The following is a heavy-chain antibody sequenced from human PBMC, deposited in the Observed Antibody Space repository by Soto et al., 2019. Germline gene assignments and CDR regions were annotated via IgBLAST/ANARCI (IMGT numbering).Heavy chain of an antibody. V-gene: IGHV3-30*18. D-gene: IGHD7-27*01. CDR3: AKAIGTNWGAYYGMDV. CDR2: ISDDGTNR. J-gene: IGHJ6*02. CDR1: GFTFSSYG. Sequence: QVQLVESGGGVVQPGRSLRLSCVASGFTFSSYGMRWVRQAPGKGLEWVAVISDDGTNRYYADSVKGRFTISRDNSKSTLYLQMNSLRAEDTAVYYCAKAIGTNWGAYYGMDVWGQGTTVTVSS.